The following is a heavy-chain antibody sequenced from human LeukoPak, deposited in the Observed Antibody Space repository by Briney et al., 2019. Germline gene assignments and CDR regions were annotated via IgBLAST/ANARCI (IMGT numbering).Heavy chain of an antibody. CDR1: VGSLSSSSYF. CDR2: ICYSVST. CDR3: AGGVTYYYDSSEMWIEPRGWYFDY. J-gene: IGHJ4*02. D-gene: IGHD3-22*01. V-gene: IGHV4-39*01. Sequence: PSETLSLTCTVSVGSLSSSSYFWGWSPQPPGEGLERFGSICYSVSTYTNPSVNSRCTISVDKSRIPFSLKRSSVTAAHTAVYSSAGGVTYYYDSSEMWIEPRGWYFDYWGQGTLVTVSS.